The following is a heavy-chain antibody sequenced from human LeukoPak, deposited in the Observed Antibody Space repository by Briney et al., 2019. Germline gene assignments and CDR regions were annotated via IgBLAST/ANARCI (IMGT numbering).Heavy chain of an antibody. V-gene: IGHV3-23*01. J-gene: IGHJ4*02. Sequence: PGGSPRLSCAASGFIFSSYAMSWVRQAPGKGLEWVSGISGSAGSTYYADSVKGRFTLSRDNSKNTLYLQMNSLRAEDTAVYYCAKAYDTLTGYPRSLDYWGQGTLVTVSS. CDR1: GFIFSSYA. D-gene: IGHD3-9*01. CDR2: ISGSAGST. CDR3: AKAYDTLTGYPRSLDY.